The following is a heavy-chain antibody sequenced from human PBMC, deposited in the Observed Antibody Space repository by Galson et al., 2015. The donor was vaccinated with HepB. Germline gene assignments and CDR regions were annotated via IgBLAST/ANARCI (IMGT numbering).Heavy chain of an antibody. J-gene: IGHJ5*02. D-gene: IGHD3-3*01. V-gene: IGHV4-34*01. CDR1: GGSFSNYY. CDR3: AKQSHFGVIFASKITGFDP. Sequence: LSLTCAVYGGSFSNYYWGWIRQSPGKGLEWIGEINYSGSANYNPSLNSRVTISLDKSKNQISLKLRSVTAADTAVYYCAKQSHFGVIFASKITGFDPWGQGTLVTVSS. CDR2: INYSGSA.